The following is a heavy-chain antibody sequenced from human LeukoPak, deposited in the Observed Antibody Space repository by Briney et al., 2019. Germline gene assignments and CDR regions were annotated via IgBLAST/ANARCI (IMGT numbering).Heavy chain of an antibody. Sequence: GGSLRLSCAASGFTFSSYAMSWVRQAPGKGLEWVSAISGSGGSTYYADSVKGRFTISRDNSKNTLYLQMNSLRAGDTAVYYCAKDPYSSSPNNWFDPWGQGTLVTVSS. J-gene: IGHJ5*02. D-gene: IGHD6-6*01. CDR1: GFTFSSYA. V-gene: IGHV3-23*01. CDR3: AKDPYSSSPNNWFDP. CDR2: ISGSGGST.